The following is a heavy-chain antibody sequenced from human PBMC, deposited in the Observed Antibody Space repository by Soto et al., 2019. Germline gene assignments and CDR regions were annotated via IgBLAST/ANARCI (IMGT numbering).Heavy chain of an antibody. CDR3: ARDSVMPPHYPDY. V-gene: IGHV1-18*01. D-gene: IGHD3-16*01. CDR2: ISANNGIT. Sequence: QVQLMQSGAEVKKPGASVKVSCKASGYTFSSYGISWVRQAPGQGLQWVGWISANNGITNYAQNLQGRVTMTTDTSTTTAYMELRSLRSDDTAVYYCARDSVMPPHYPDYWGQGTLVTVSS. J-gene: IGHJ4*02. CDR1: GYTFSSYG.